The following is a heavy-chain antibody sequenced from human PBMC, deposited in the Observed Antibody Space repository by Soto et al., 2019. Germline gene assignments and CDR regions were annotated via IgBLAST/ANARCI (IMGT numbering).Heavy chain of an antibody. Sequence: QVQLVQSGAEVKKPGSSVKVSCKASGGTFSSYAISWVRQAPGQGLEWMGVIIPIFGTANYAQEFQGRVTITADESTSTAYMELSSLRSEDTAVYYCAREDGGFEAAATMRDWGQGTLVTVSS. J-gene: IGHJ4*02. CDR3: AREDGGFEAAATMRD. V-gene: IGHV1-69*01. CDR2: IIPIFGTA. CDR1: GGTFSSYA. D-gene: IGHD2-15*01.